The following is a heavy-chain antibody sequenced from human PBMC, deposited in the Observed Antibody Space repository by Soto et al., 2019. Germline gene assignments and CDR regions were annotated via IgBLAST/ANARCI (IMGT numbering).Heavy chain of an antibody. Sequence: ASVKVSCKASGYTFASYYMHWVRQAPGQGLEWMGIINPSGGSASYAQKFQGRVTMTRDTSTSTVYMELSSLRSEDTAVYYCARDQDRYYDFWSGYYMGGYYYGMDVWGQGTTVTVSS. CDR1: GYTFASYY. D-gene: IGHD3-3*01. CDR2: INPSGGSA. J-gene: IGHJ6*02. CDR3: ARDQDRYYDFWSGYYMGGYYYGMDV. V-gene: IGHV1-46*01.